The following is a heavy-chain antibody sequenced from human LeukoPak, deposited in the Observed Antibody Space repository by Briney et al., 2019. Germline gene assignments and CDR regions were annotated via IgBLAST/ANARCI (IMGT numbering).Heavy chain of an antibody. V-gene: IGHV1-69*05. D-gene: IGHD4-17*01. J-gene: IGHJ1*01. Sequence: SVTVSRKASGGTFSSYAISWVRQAPGQGLEWMGGIIPIFGTANYAQKFQGRVTMTRDTSTSTVYMELSSLRSGDTAVYYCAREAPGGDYVGGFQHWGQGTLVTVSS. CDR3: AREAPGGDYVGGFQH. CDR1: GGTFSSYA. CDR2: IIPIFGTA.